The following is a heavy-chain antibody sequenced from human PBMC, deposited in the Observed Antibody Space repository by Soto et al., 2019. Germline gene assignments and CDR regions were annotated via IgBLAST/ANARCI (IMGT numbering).Heavy chain of an antibody. D-gene: IGHD4-17*01. J-gene: IGHJ3*02. CDR1: GFTFSTYA. CDR2: ISAGGGST. CDR3: AHPRGYGVFDAYDI. V-gene: IGHV3-23*01. Sequence: VGSLRLSCVASGFTFSTYAMNWVRQAPGKGLEWVSAISAGGGSTYYADSVKGRFTISRDNSITTLFMQMSSLRPEDTAVYYCAHPRGYGVFDAYDIWGQGAMVTVSS.